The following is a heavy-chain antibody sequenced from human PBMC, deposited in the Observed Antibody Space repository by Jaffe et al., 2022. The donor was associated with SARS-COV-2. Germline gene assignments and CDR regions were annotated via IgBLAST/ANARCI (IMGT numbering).Heavy chain of an antibody. Sequence: QVQLVESGGGLVKPGESLRLSCAASGFTFSDYYMTWIRQAPGGGLEWLSYISNIGNTMYYADSVKGRFTISRDNVKNLLFLQMNSLRAEDTAVYYCATATYSSGYYAGYWGQGTLVAVSS. CDR2: ISNIGNTM. CDR3: ATATYSSGYYAGY. D-gene: IGHD6-19*01. J-gene: IGHJ4*02. CDR1: GFTFSDYY. V-gene: IGHV3-11*01.